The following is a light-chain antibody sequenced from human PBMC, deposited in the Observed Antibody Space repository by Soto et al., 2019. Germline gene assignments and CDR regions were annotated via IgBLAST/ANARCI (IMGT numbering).Light chain of an antibody. J-gene: IGKJ4*01. CDR1: QSISSSY. Sequence: EIVLTQSPDTLSLSPGERATLSCRASQSISSSYLAWYQQKPGQAPRLLIYGAFSRATGIPDRFSGSGSGTDFTLTISRPEPEDFALYFCQQFGSLVTFGGGTKVEIK. CDR2: GAF. V-gene: IGKV3-20*01. CDR3: QQFGSLVT.